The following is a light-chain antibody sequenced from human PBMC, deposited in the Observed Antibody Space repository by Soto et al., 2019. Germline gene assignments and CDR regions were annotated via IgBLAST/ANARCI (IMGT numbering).Light chain of an antibody. CDR2: GAS. CDR1: QSVSSSY. J-gene: IGKJ1*01. Sequence: EIVFTQSPGTLSVSPGERATLSSTASQSVSSSYLAWDREKPGQAHRLLIYGASSRATGIPDRFSGSGSGTDFTLTISRLEPEDFAVYYCQQYVNSPWTFGQGTKVDIK. CDR3: QQYVNSPWT. V-gene: IGKV3-20*01.